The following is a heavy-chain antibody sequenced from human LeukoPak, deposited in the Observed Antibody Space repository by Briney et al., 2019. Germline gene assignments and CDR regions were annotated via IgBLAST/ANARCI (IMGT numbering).Heavy chain of an antibody. J-gene: IGHJ6*03. CDR1: GYTLTELS. CDR2: IIPIFGTA. D-gene: IGHD2/OR15-2a*01. Sequence: SVKVSCKVSGYTLTELSMHWVRQAPGQGLEWMGGIIPIFGTANYAQKFQGRVTITTDESTSTAYMELSSLRSEDTAVYYCARGIGYYYYYMDVWGKGTTVTVSS. V-gene: IGHV1-69*05. CDR3: ARGIGYYYYYMDV.